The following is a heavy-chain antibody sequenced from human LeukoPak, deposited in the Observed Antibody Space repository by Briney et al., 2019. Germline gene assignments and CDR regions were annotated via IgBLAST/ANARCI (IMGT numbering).Heavy chain of an antibody. CDR1: GFTFSDYG. CDR3: AKGGQWLAPGLDY. Sequence: GGSLRLSCAASGFTFSDYGMHWARQAPGKGLEWVAFIRYDGSDECYADSVKGRFTISRDNSKNTLYLQMNSLRAEDTAVYYCAKGGQWLAPGLDYWGQGTLVTVSS. V-gene: IGHV3-30*02. CDR2: IRYDGSDE. J-gene: IGHJ4*02. D-gene: IGHD6-19*01.